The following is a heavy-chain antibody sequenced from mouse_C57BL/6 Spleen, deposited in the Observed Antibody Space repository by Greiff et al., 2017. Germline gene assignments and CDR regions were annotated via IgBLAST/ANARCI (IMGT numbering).Heavy chain of an antibody. Sequence: VQLQQSGAELVRPGASVKLSCTASGFNIKDDYMHWVKQRPEQGLEWIGWIDPENGDTEYASKFQGKATITADTSSNTAYLQLSSLTSEDTAVYYCTTLDSSDYVGYYAMDYWGQGTSVTVSS. CDR3: TTLDSSDYVGYYAMDY. J-gene: IGHJ4*01. CDR2: IDPENGDT. V-gene: IGHV14-4*01. D-gene: IGHD3-2*02. CDR1: GFNIKDDY.